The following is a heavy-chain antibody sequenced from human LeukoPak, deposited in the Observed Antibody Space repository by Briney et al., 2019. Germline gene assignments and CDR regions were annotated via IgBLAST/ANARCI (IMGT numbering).Heavy chain of an antibody. D-gene: IGHD2-15*01. CDR3: VRGIVVVAQLGYYFYYMDV. Sequence: PSQTLSLTCTVSGGSISSGSYYWSWIRQPAGKGLEWIGRIYTSGSTNYNPSLKSRATISVDTSKNQFSLKLSSVTAADTAVYYCVRGIVVVAQLGYYFYYMDVWGKGTTVTISS. CDR1: GGSISSGSYY. V-gene: IGHV4-61*02. J-gene: IGHJ6*03. CDR2: IYTSGST.